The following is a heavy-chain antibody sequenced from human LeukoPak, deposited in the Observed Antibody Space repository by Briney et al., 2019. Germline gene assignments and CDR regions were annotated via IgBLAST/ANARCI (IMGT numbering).Heavy chain of an antibody. Sequence: SETLSLTCTVSGGSISSYYWSWIRQPPGKGLEWIGYIYYSGSTNYNPSLKSRVTISVDTFKNQFSLKLSSVTAADTAVYYCARTDYYDSSGYLNWFDPWGQGTLVTVSS. V-gene: IGHV4-59*08. D-gene: IGHD3-22*01. CDR3: ARTDYYDSSGYLNWFDP. CDR1: GGSISSYY. J-gene: IGHJ5*02. CDR2: IYYSGST.